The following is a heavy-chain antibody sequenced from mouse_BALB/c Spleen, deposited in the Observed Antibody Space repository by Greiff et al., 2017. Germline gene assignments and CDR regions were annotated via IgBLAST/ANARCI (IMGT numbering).Heavy chain of an antibody. CDR1: GFSLTSYG. CDR2: IWRGGST. J-gene: IGHJ4*01. CDR3: AKEVYYAMDY. V-gene: IGHV2-5-1*01. Sequence: VQGVESGPSLVQPSQSLSITCTVSGFSLTSYGVHWVRQSPGKGLEWLGVIWRGGSTDYNATFMSRLSITKDNSKSQVFFKMNSLQADDTAIYYCAKEVYYAMDYWGQGTSVTVSS.